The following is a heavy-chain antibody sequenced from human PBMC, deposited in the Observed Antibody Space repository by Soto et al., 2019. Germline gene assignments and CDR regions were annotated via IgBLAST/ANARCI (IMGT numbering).Heavy chain of an antibody. CDR3: AKEYSGYDYYYYYYYMDV. CDR2: ISGSGGST. J-gene: IGHJ6*03. CDR1: GFTFSSYA. Sequence: GGSLRLSCAASGFTFSSYAMSWVRQAPGKGLEWVSAISGSGGSTYYADSVKGRFTISRDNSKNTLYLQMNSLRAEDTAVYYCAKEYSGYDYYYYYYYMDVWGKGTTVTV. V-gene: IGHV3-23*01. D-gene: IGHD5-12*01.